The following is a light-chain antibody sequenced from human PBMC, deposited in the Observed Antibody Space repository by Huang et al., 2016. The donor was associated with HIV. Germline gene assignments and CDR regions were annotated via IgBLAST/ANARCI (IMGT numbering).Light chain of an antibody. Sequence: EIVMTQSPAILSVSPGDRVTLSCRASQSVSSTLAWYRQRPGQAPRLLIYGVSTRAAGVPVRFSGSGSGTDFTLTITGLQLEDLGIYFCQQYSSWPRTFGQGTKV. CDR2: GVS. V-gene: IGKV3-15*01. CDR1: QSVSST. J-gene: IGKJ1*01. CDR3: QQYSSWPRT.